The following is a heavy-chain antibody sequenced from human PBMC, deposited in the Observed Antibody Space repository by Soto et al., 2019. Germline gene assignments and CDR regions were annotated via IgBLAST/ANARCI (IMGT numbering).Heavy chain of an antibody. CDR3: AIHYSSTSCSPDD. D-gene: IGHD2-2*01. CDR2: IHGSGGST. V-gene: IGHV3-23*01. J-gene: IGHJ4*02. CDR1: GFTFSSYA. Sequence: EVQLLEYGGGLVQPGGSLSLSCAASGFTFSSYAMSWVRQAPGKELEGVSAIHGSGGSTAYADTVKGRFTISRDKSKNTLYLQMNNLRAEDTAVYYCAIHYSSTSCSPDDWGQGTLVTVS.